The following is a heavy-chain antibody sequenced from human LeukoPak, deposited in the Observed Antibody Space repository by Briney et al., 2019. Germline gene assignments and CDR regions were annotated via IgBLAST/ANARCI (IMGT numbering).Heavy chain of an antibody. CDR3: AREDAVSSDDAFDL. D-gene: IGHD6-19*01. CDR2: FYYSGST. J-gene: IGHJ3*01. CDR1: GGSISSSSYY. Sequence: PSETLSLTCTVSGGSISSSSYYWGWIRQPPGKGLEWIGSFYYSGSTYYNPSLKSRVTISVDTSKNQFSLKLRSVTAADTAMYYCAREDAVSSDDAFDLWGQGTMVTVS. V-gene: IGHV4-39*07.